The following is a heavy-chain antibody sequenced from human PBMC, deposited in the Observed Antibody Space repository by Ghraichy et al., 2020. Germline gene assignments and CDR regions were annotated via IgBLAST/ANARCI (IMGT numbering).Heavy chain of an antibody. D-gene: IGHD1-20*01. V-gene: IGHV4-4*07. CDR3: AREPSITGTDYYYYGMDV. J-gene: IGHJ6*02. Sequence: SETLSLTCTVSGGSISSYYWSWIRQPAGKGLEWIGRIYTSGSTNYNPSLKSRVTMSVDTSKNQFSLKLSSVTAADTAVYYCAREPSITGTDYYYYGMDVWGQGTTVTVSS. CDR1: GGSISSYY. CDR2: IYTSGST.